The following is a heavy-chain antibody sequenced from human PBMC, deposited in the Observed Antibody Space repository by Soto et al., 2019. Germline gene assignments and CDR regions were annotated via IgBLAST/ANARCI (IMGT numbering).Heavy chain of an antibody. V-gene: IGHV3-11*01. CDR1: GFTFSDYY. Sequence: PGGSLRLSCAASGFTFSDYYMSWIRQAPGKGLEWVSYISSSGSTIYYADSVKGRFTISRDNAKNSLYLQMNSLRAEDTAVYYYAGTSSSWFLFDYWGQGTLVTVSS. J-gene: IGHJ4*02. CDR2: ISSSGSTI. CDR3: AGTSSSWFLFDY. D-gene: IGHD6-13*01.